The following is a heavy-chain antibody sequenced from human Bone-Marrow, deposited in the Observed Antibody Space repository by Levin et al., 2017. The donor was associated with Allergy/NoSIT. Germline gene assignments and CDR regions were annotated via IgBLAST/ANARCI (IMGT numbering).Heavy chain of an antibody. V-gene: IGHV1-18*01. CDR3: ARGGANSGYAP. D-gene: IGHD5-12*01. J-gene: IGHJ4*02. CDR2: ISTKNGNT. CDR1: GYTFITYD. Sequence: PGASVKVSCKASGYTFITYDISWVRQAPGQGLEWVGWISTKNGNTNYAQKLPGRVTLTTDTSTSTAHMELRSLRFDDTAVYYCARGGANSGYAPWGQGTLVTVSS.